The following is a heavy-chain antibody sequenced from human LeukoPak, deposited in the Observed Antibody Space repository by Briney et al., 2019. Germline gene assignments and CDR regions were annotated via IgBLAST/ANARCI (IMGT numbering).Heavy chain of an antibody. CDR1: GGSVSSGYFH. J-gene: IGHJ4*02. D-gene: IGHD3-10*02. CDR2: DGHT. V-gene: IGHV4-61*01. CDR3: ATYYVGVGGRGH. Sequence: SETLSLTCTVSGGSVSSGYFHWSWIRQAPGKGIEWIGHDGHTNYNPSLRSRVTISIDTSSNQFSLRLNSVTAADTGVYYCATYYVGVGGRGHWGAGTLVTVPS.